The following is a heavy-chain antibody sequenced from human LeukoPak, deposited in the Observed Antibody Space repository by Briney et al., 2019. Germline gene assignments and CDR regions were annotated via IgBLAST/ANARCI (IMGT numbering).Heavy chain of an antibody. CDR1: GGSISSGDYN. CDR2: ISYSGGT. J-gene: IGHJ5*02. CDR3: ARGLVATRDFDP. D-gene: IGHD5-12*01. V-gene: IGHV4-30-4*01. Sequence: SETLSLTCTVSGGSISSGDYNWNWIRQPPGKGLEWIGYISYSGGTYYDPSLKSRVTISVDTSKNQFSLKLSSVTAADTAVYYCARGLVATRDFDPWGQGTLVTVSS.